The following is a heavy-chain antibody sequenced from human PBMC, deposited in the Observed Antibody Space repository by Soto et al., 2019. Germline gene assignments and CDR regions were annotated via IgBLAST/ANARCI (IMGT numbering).Heavy chain of an antibody. Sequence: PGGSLRLSCAASGFTFINAWMSWVRQAPGKGLEWVGRIKSKTDGGTTDYAAPVKGRFTISRDDSKNTLYLQMNSLKTEDTAVYYCTTDRRRWLQQYLDYWGQGTLVTVSS. CDR3: TTDRRRWLQQYLDY. CDR1: GFTFINAW. J-gene: IGHJ4*02. CDR2: IKSKTDGGTT. V-gene: IGHV3-15*01. D-gene: IGHD5-12*01.